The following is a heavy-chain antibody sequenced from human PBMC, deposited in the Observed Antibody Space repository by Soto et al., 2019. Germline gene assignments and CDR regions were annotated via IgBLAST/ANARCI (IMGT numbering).Heavy chain of an antibody. J-gene: IGHJ6*02. CDR2: IIPIFGTA. V-gene: IGHV1-69*13. CDR3: ARGYRGIIRITMVRGVNPHGYYYGMDV. D-gene: IGHD3-10*01. CDR1: GGTFSSYA. Sequence: VASVKVSCKASGGTFSSYAISWVRQAPGQGLEWMGGIIPIFGTANYAQKIQGRVTITADESTSTAYMELSSLRSEDTAVYYCARGYRGIIRITMVRGVNPHGYYYGMDVWGQGTTVTVSS.